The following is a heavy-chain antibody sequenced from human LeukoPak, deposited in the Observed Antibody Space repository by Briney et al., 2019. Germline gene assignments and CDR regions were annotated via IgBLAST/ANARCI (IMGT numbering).Heavy chain of an antibody. CDR1: GFSFSDYD. D-gene: IGHD1-26*01. Sequence: PGGSLRLSCAASGFSFSDYDMNWVRQAPGKGLEWVAWISTSSTTIYYADSVKGRFTISRDNAKNSLYLRMNSLRAEDTAFYYCAREVRRGSDYFDYWGQGTLVTVSS. CDR2: ISTSSTTI. CDR3: AREVRRGSDYFDY. V-gene: IGHV3-48*01. J-gene: IGHJ4*02.